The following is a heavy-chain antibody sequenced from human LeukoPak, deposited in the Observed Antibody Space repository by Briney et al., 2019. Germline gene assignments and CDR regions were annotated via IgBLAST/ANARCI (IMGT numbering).Heavy chain of an antibody. CDR2: INPSGSST. Sequence: ASVKVSCKASGYTFRQYSISWVRQAPGKGFEWMGLINPSGSSTLYAQKFQGRVTMTRDMSTTTDYMELSSLRSEDTAVYYCARDNSVGDIAWWFDPWGQGTLVTVSS. V-gene: IGHV1-46*01. CDR3: ARDNSVGDIAWWFDP. CDR1: GYTFRQYS. J-gene: IGHJ5*02. D-gene: IGHD3-16*02.